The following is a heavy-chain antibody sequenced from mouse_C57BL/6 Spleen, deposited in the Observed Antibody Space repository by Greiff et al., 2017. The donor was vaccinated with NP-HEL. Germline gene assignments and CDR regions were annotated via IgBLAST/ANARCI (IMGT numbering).Heavy chain of an antibody. V-gene: IGHV1-15*01. CDR3: TRQGYYYGRYFDG. D-gene: IGHD1-1*01. CDR2: IDPETGGT. CDR1: GYTFTDYE. Sequence: QVQLQQSGAELVRPGASVTLSCKASGYTFTDYEMHWVKQTPVHGLEWIGAIDPETGGTAYNQKFKGKAILTADKSSSTAYMELRSLTSEDSAVYYCTRQGYYYGRYFDGWGTGTTVTVSS. J-gene: IGHJ1*03.